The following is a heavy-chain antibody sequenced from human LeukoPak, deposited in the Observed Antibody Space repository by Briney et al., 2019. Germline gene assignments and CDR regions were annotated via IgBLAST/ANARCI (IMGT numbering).Heavy chain of an antibody. CDR1: GLTFSSYA. CDR3: AKDRKQQLSRSFDY. CDR2: IGGGGGST. V-gene: IGHV3-23*01. D-gene: IGHD6-13*01. Sequence: GGSLRLSCAASGLTFSSYAISWVRQAPGKGLEWVSAIGGGGGSTYYADSVKGRFTISRDNSKNTLYLQMNSLRAEDTAVYYCAKDRKQQLSRSFDYWGQGTLVTVSS. J-gene: IGHJ4*02.